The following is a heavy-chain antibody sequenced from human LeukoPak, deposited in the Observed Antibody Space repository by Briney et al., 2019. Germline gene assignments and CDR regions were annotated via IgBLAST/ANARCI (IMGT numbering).Heavy chain of an antibody. D-gene: IGHD5-18*01. Sequence: GGSLRLSCAASGFTFSSYSMNWVRQAPGKGLEWVSYISSSSSTIYYADSVKGRFTISRDNAKNSLYLQMNSLRAEDTDVYYCAIGTRGYRYALVSGFDYWGQGTLVTVSS. CDR3: AIGTRGYRYALVSGFDY. CDR1: GFTFSSYS. CDR2: ISSSSSTI. J-gene: IGHJ4*02. V-gene: IGHV3-48*01.